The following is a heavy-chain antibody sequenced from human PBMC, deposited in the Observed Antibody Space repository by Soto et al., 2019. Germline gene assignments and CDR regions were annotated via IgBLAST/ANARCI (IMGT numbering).Heavy chain of an antibody. Sequence: QPGGSLRLSCAASGFTFDDYAMHWVRQAPGKGLEWVSGISWNSGSIGYADSVKGRFTISRDNAKNSLYLQMNSLRAEDTALYYCAKSDYYYYYGMDVWGQGTTVTVSS. CDR1: GFTFDDYA. CDR3: AKSDYYYYYGMDV. CDR2: ISWNSGSI. J-gene: IGHJ6*02. V-gene: IGHV3-9*01.